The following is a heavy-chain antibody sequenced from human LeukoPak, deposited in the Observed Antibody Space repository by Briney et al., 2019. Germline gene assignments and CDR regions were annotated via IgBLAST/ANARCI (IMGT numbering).Heavy chain of an antibody. CDR3: ARGGITGTTYFDY. V-gene: IGHV1-69*04. J-gene: IGHJ4*02. CDR1: GGTFSSYA. Sequence: GASVKVSCKASGGTFSSYAVSWVRQAPGQGLEWMGRIIPILGIANYAQKFQGRVTITADKSTSTAYMELSSLRSKDTAVYYCARGGITGTTYFDYWGQGTLVTVSS. CDR2: IIPILGIA. D-gene: IGHD1-20*01.